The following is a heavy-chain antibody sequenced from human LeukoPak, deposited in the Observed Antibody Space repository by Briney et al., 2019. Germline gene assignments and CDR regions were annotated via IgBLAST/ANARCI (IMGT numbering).Heavy chain of an antibody. V-gene: IGHV3-23*01. Sequence: PGGSLRLSCAASGFTFSSYAMSWVRQAPGKGLECVSGISGSGGSTNYADSVKGRFTISRDNSKNTLYLQVNSLRAEDTAVYYCARRWAQQLVDYWGQGTLVTVSS. CDR3: ARRWAQQLVDY. CDR1: GFTFSSYA. CDR2: ISGSGGST. D-gene: IGHD6-6*01. J-gene: IGHJ4*02.